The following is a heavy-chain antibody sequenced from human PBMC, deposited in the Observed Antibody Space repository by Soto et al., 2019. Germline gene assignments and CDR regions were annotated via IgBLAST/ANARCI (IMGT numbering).Heavy chain of an antibody. CDR3: TTEYYDFWSGYAPHYYGMDV. V-gene: IGHV3-15*01. J-gene: IGHJ6*02. CDR1: GFTFSNAW. Sequence: GGSLRLSCAASGFTFSNAWMSWVRQAPGKGLEWVGRIKSKTDGGTTDYAAPVKGRFTISRDDSKNTPYLQMNSLKTEDTAVYYCTTEYYDFWSGYAPHYYGMDVWGQGTTVTVSS. D-gene: IGHD3-3*01. CDR2: IKSKTDGGTT.